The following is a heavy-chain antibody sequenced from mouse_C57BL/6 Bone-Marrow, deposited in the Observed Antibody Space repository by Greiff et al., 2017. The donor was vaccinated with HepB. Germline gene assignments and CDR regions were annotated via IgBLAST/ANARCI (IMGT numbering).Heavy chain of an antibody. CDR3: ARGVGHFDY. J-gene: IGHJ2*01. D-gene: IGHD4-1*01. CDR2: INYDGSST. V-gene: IGHV5-16*01. CDR1: GFTFSDYY. Sequence: EVKLMESEGGLVQPGSSMKLSCTASGFTFSDYYMAWVRQVPEKGLEWVANINYDGSSTYYLDSLKSRFIISRDNAKNILYLQMSSLKSEDTATYYCARGVGHFDYWGQGTTLTVSS.